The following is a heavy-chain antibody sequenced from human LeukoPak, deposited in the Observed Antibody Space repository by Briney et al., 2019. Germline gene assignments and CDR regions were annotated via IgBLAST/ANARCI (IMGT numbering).Heavy chain of an antibody. CDR3: ARLGIAAAGTRYYYYYMDV. V-gene: IGHV4-34*01. J-gene: IGHJ6*03. Sequence: SETLSLTCAVYGGSFSGYYWTWIRQPPGKGLEWIGEIQHSGTTNYNPSLKSRVTISVDTSKNQFSLKLNSVTAADTAVYYCARLGIAAAGTRYYYYYMDVWGKGTTVTISS. CDR1: GGSFSGYY. CDR2: IQHSGTT. D-gene: IGHD6-13*01.